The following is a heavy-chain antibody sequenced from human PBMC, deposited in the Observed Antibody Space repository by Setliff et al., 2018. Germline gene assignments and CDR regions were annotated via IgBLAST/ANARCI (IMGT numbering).Heavy chain of an antibody. CDR3: ARVSRSYGLPLDY. CDR1: GFTFSSYA. J-gene: IGHJ4*02. CDR2: ISSSGSTI. V-gene: IGHV3-48*04. Sequence: GGSLRLSCAASGFTFSSYAMSWVRQAPGKGLEWVSAISSSGSTIYYADSVKGRFTISRDNAKNSLYLQMNSLRAEDTAVYYCARVSRSYGLPLDYWGQGTLVTVSS. D-gene: IGHD5-18*01.